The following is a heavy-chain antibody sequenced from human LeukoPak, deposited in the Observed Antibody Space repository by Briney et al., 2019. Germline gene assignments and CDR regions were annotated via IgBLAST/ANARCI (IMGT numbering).Heavy chain of an antibody. CDR1: GGSISSYY. CDR3: ARRANTYGFDP. J-gene: IGHJ5*02. Sequence: SETLSLTCTVSGGSISSYYWSWIRQPPGKGLEWIGYIYYSGSTNYNPSLKSRVTISVDTSKNQFSLKLSSVTAADTAVYYCARRANTYGFDPWGQGTLVTVSS. V-gene: IGHV4-59*01. D-gene: IGHD4-17*01. CDR2: IYYSGST.